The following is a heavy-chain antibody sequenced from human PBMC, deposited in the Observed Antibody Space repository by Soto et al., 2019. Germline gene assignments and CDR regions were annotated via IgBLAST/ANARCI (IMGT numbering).Heavy chain of an antibody. CDR3: ARTMVRGVTPDYYYYYGMDV. V-gene: IGHV2-70*01. Sequence: PTLVNPTQTLTLTCTFSGFSLSTSGMCVSWIRQPPGKALEWLALIDWDDDKYYSTSLKTRLTISKDTSKNQVVLTMTNMDPVDTATYYCARTMVRGVTPDYYYYYGMDVWGQGTTVTVSS. CDR2: IDWDDDK. CDR1: GFSLSTSGMC. J-gene: IGHJ6*02. D-gene: IGHD3-10*01.